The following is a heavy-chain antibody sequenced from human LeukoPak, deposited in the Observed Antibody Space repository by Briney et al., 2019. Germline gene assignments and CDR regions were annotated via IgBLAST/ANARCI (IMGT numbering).Heavy chain of an antibody. CDR2: IYSGGST. CDR1: GFAVSSNY. J-gene: IGHJ4*02. CDR3: ASLRGTMVRGAFDY. Sequence: GGSLRLSCAASGFAVSSNYMSWVRQAPGKGLEWVSVIYSGGSTYYADSVKGRFTISRDNSKNTLYLQMNSLRAEDTAVYYCASLRGTMVRGAFDYWGQGTLVTVSS. V-gene: IGHV3-66*01. D-gene: IGHD3-10*01.